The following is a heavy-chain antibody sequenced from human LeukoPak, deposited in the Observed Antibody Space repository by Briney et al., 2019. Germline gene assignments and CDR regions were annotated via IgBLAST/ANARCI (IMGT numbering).Heavy chain of an antibody. CDR1: GFTFTSYA. D-gene: IGHD2-15*01. J-gene: IGHJ4*02. CDR3: AKSSCSGGSCDSDY. Sequence: GGSLRLSCAASGFTFTSYAMSWVRQAPGKGLEWVSGISGSGGSTYYADSVKGRFTISRDNSKNTLYLQLNSLRAEDTAVYYCAKSSCSGGSCDSDYWGQGTLVTVSS. V-gene: IGHV3-23*01. CDR2: ISGSGGST.